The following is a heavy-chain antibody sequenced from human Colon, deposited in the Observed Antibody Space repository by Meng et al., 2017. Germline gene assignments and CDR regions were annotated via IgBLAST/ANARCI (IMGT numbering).Heavy chain of an antibody. D-gene: IGHD6-19*01. J-gene: IGHJ4*02. Sequence: HGQCVQNGAEARKPGASVNGSCKASGYNFTSYDINWVRQAHGQGLEWMGWMNPNSGNTGYAQKFQGRVTMTRNTSISTAYMELSSLRSEDTAVYYCARVDGSGWMGERDYWGQGTLVTVSS. CDR1: GYNFTSYD. CDR3: ARVDGSGWMGERDY. CDR2: MNPNSGNT. V-gene: IGHV1-8*01.